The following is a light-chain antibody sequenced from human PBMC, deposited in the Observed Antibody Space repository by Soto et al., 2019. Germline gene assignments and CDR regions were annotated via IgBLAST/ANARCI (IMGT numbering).Light chain of an antibody. V-gene: IGKV4-1*01. CDR3: QHREA. Sequence: DIVMTQSPDSLAVSLGERATINCKSSQSVLYSSDNKNSLAWYQQKPGQPPKLLIYWASTRESGVPDRFSGSGSGTDFTLTISSLQAEDVAVYYCQHREAFGQGTKVEIK. J-gene: IGKJ1*01. CDR2: WAS. CDR1: QSVLYSSDNKNS.